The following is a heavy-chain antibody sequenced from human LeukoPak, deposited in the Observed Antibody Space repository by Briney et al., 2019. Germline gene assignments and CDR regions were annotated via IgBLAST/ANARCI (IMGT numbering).Heavy chain of an antibody. CDR1: GFTFSSYA. J-gene: IGHJ3*02. CDR3: GSCLAYCRETSLGNDAFDI. Sequence: GGSLRLSCAASGFTFSSYAMSWVRQAPGKGLEWVSGISGSGGNTYYADSVKGRFTVSRDNFINTLYLQMNSLRDEDTAVYYCGSCLAYCRETSLGNDAFDIWGQGTEVTVSS. CDR2: ISGSGGNT. D-gene: IGHD2-21*01. V-gene: IGHV3-23*01.